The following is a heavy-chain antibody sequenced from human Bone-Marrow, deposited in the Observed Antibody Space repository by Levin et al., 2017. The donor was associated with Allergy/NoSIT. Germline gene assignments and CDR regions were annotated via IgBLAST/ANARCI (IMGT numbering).Heavy chain of an antibody. Sequence: GGSLRLSCAASGFTFSSSAMSWVRQAPGKGLEWVSSISAGDASTYYTDSVKGRLTVSRDNSKNTLYLEMNSLRAEDTALYYCAKVRRGLDAFDIWGQGTMVTVSS. J-gene: IGHJ3*02. D-gene: IGHD3/OR15-3a*01. V-gene: IGHV3-23*01. CDR1: GFTFSSSA. CDR3: AKVRRGLDAFDI. CDR2: ISAGDAST.